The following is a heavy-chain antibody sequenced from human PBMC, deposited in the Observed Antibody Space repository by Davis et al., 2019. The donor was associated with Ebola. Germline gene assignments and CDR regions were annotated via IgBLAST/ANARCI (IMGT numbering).Heavy chain of an antibody. J-gene: IGHJ6*02. V-gene: IGHV4-31*03. CDR3: ARSVRAARLWYYYYGMDV. D-gene: IGHD6-6*01. CDR1: GGSISSGGYY. Sequence: LRLSCTVSGGSISSGGYYWSWIRQHPGKGLEWIGYIYYSGSTYYNSSLKSRVTISVDTSKNQFSLKLSSVTAADTAVYYCARSVRAARLWYYYYGMDVWGQGTTVTVSS. CDR2: IYYSGST.